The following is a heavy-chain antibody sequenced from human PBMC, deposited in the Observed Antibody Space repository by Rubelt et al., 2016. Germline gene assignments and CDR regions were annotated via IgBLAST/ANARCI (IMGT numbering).Heavy chain of an antibody. Sequence: QVQLQQWGAGLLKPSETLSLTCAVYGGSFSGYYWSWIRQPPGKGLEWIGEINHSGSTNYNPSLKSRVTISVDTSKNQFSLKLGSVTAADTAVYFCARVPYCSSTTCYFSDYWGQGTLVTVSS. CDR3: ARVPYCSSTTCYFSDY. CDR2: INHSGST. V-gene: IGHV4-34*01. CDR1: GGSFSGYY. D-gene: IGHD2-2*01. J-gene: IGHJ4*02.